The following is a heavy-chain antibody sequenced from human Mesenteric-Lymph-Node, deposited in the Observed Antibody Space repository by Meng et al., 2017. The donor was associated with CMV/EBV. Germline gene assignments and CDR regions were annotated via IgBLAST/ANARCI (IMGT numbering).Heavy chain of an antibody. CDR2: ISSSSSYI. D-gene: IGHD3-16*01. V-gene: IGHV3-21*01. CDR1: GFPFSSYS. CDR3: ARWGAYDAFDI. J-gene: IGHJ3*02. Sequence: SLKLSCAASGFPFSSYSMHWVRQAPGKGLEWVLAISSSSSYIYYGDSVKSRFTISRDNAKNSLYLPMNSLGAEGTAVYYCARWGAYDAFDIWGQGTMVTVSS.